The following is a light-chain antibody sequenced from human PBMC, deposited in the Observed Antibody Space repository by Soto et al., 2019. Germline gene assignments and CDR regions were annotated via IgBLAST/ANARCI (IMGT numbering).Light chain of an antibody. CDR1: QSIDTW. CDR3: QQYNSYRA. J-gene: IGKJ1*01. CDR2: KAS. V-gene: IGKV1-5*03. Sequence: DIPMTQSHSPLSSSVGDRVPITFRASQSIDTWLAWHQQKPGKAPKLLITKASNLENGVPSRFSGSGSGTEFTLTISSLQPDDFATYYCQQYNSYRAFGQGTKVDI.